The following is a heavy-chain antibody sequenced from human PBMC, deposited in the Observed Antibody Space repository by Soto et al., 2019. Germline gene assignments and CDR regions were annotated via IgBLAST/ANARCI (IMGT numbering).Heavy chain of an antibody. CDR3: ARQVVDGTVAGTGSFDS. D-gene: IGHD6-19*01. V-gene: IGHV4-59*08. Sequence: SETLSLTCTVSGGSISSYYWSWIRQPPGKGLEWIGYIYYSGSTHYNPSLKSRVTISVDTSKNQFSLKLSSVTAADTAVYYCARQVVDGTVAGTGSFDSWGQGTLVTVSS. J-gene: IGHJ4*02. CDR2: IYYSGST. CDR1: GGSISSYY.